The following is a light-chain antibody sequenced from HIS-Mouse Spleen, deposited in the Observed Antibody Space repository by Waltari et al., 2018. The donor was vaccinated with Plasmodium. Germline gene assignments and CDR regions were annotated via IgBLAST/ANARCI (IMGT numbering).Light chain of an antibody. CDR1: SSDVGGDTY. J-gene: IGLJ3*02. V-gene: IGLV2-8*01. CDR2: EVS. Sequence: QSALTQPPPASGSPAQSAPTSCTGTSSDVGGDTYVSWYQQPPGKAPKLMIYEVSKRPSGVPDRFSGSKSGNTASLTVSGLQAEDEADYYCSSYAGSNWVFGGGTKLTVL. CDR3: SSYAGSNWV.